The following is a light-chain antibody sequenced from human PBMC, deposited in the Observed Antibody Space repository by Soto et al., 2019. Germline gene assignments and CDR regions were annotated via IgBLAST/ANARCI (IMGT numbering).Light chain of an antibody. V-gene: IGKV1-5*03. CDR1: QSFNNW. CDR2: KAS. Sequence: DIQMTQSPSTLSASVGDRVTITCRASQSFNNWLAWYQQKPGKAPKLLIYKASTLESGVPSRFSGSGSGTAFTLTITSMQPDDFAAYYCQQYDSYSSACTFGQGTKLEIK. CDR3: QQYDSYSSACT. J-gene: IGKJ2*02.